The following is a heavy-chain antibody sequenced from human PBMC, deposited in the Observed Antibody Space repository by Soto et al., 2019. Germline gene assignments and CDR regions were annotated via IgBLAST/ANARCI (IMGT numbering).Heavy chain of an antibody. D-gene: IGHD3-9*01. Sequence: SETLSLTCTVSGGSISSGDYCWSWIRQPPGKGLEWIGYIYYSGSTYYNPSLKSRVTISVDTSKNQFSLKLSSVTAADTAVYYCARELRPYYDILTGYPSDYYYYGMDVWGQGTTVTVSS. CDR3: ARELRPYYDILTGYPSDYYYYGMDV. V-gene: IGHV4-30-4*01. CDR1: GGSISSGDYC. CDR2: IYYSGST. J-gene: IGHJ6*02.